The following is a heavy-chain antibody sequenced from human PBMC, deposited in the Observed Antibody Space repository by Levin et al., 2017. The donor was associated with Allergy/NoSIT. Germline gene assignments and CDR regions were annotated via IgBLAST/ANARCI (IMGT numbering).Heavy chain of an antibody. CDR2: ISDSGENT. Sequence: SCAVSGFPFSGYGMSWVRQAPGEGPEWVSTISDSGENTHYADSVRGRFTISRDNSRNTLYLQMNSLRAEDTAVYYCARDLQFWGVNGGVDSWGRGTLVTVSS. V-gene: IGHV3-23*01. J-gene: IGHJ5*01. CDR1: GFPFSGYG. CDR3: ARDLQFWGVNGGVDS. D-gene: IGHD3-10*01.